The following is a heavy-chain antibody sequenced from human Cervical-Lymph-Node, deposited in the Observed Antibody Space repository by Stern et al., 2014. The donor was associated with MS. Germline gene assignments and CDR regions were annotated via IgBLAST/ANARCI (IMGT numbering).Heavy chain of an antibody. D-gene: IGHD6-13*01. Sequence: VHLVESGGGVVQPGRSLRLSCAASGFSFSRYAMHWVRQAPGTGLEWVALLWYDGSNPYYADSVTGRFTISRDNFKNTLYLQMNSLRAEDTAVYYCASAYSSSHYYFDYWGQGTLVTVSS. V-gene: IGHV3-33*01. J-gene: IGHJ4*02. CDR1: GFSFSRYA. CDR2: LWYDGSNP. CDR3: ASAYSSSHYYFDY.